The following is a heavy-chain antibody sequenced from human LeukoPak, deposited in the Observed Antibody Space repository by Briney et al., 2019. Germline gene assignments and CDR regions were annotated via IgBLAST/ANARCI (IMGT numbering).Heavy chain of an antibody. CDR2: ISGSGGST. Sequence: GGSLRLSCAASGFTFSSYAMSWVRQAPGKGLEWVSAISGSGGSTYYADSVKGRFTISRDNSKNTLYLQMNSLRAEDTAVYYCAKDEEGIVGATTTFDYWGQGTLVTVSS. J-gene: IGHJ4*02. CDR1: GFTFSSYA. CDR3: AKDEEGIVGATTTFDY. D-gene: IGHD1-26*01. V-gene: IGHV3-23*01.